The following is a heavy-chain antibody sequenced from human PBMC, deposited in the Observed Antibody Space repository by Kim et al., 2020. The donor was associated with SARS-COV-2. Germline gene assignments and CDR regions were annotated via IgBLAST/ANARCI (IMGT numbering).Heavy chain of an antibody. J-gene: IGHJ3*02. V-gene: IGHV1-2*06. CDR2: INPASGGT. CDR3: ARGYDYGDYFYAFDI. D-gene: IGHD4-17*01. CDR1: EYIFTTYY. Sequence: ASVKVSCKASEYIFTTYYIHWVRHVRGRGLEWMGRINPASGGTNYPRKFQDRVLMTSDTSIGTAYLEVTSLNYDDAAVYYCARGYDYGDYFYAFDIWGQGTKISVSS.